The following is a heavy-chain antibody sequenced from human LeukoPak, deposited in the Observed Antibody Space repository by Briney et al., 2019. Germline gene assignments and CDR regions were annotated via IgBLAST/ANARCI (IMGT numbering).Heavy chain of an antibody. D-gene: IGHD4-17*01. CDR1: GFTYSSYA. J-gene: IGHJ3*02. CDR2: ISYDGSNK. CDR3: ARKTTVYDAFDI. V-gene: IGHV3-30*04. Sequence: PGRSLRLSCAASGFTYSSYAMHWVRQAPGKGLEWVALISYDGSNKYYADSVKGRFTISRDNSKNTLYLQMNSLRAEDTAVYYCARKTTVYDAFDIWGQGTMVTVSS.